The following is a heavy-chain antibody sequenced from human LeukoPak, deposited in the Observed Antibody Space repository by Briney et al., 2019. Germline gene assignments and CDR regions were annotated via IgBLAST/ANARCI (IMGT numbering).Heavy chain of an antibody. J-gene: IGHJ4*02. Sequence: GGSLRLSCAASGFTFRNYWMHWVRQAPAKGLVWVSRIRTDGGSTAYADFVKGRFTISRDNAKNTVYLQMNSLRADDTAVYYCARDMESGGRAFDSWGQGTLVTISS. D-gene: IGHD2-15*01. CDR1: GFTFRNYW. CDR2: IRTDGGST. CDR3: ARDMESGGRAFDS. V-gene: IGHV3-74*01.